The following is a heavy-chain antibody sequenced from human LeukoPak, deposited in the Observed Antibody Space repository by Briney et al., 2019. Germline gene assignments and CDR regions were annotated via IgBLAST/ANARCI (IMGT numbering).Heavy chain of an antibody. CDR3: ARDGAFYCSGGSCPFDY. V-gene: IGHV1-18*01. CDR2: ISGNNDNP. D-gene: IGHD2-15*01. J-gene: IGHJ4*02. Sequence: ASVRVSCKTSGYTFSNFGINWVRQAPGQGLEWMAWISGNNDNPNYGQKFQGRFTVTTDSSTSTAYMELRNLRSDDTAVYYCARDGAFYCSGGSCPFDYWGQGTLVTVSS. CDR1: GYTFSNFG.